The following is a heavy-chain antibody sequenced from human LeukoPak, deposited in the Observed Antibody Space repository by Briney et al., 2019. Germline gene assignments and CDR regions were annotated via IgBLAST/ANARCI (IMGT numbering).Heavy chain of an antibody. D-gene: IGHD3-10*01. V-gene: IGHV3-9*01. CDR3: ARDRPSHYYGSGSYTPLDY. CDR1: GFTFDDYA. Sequence: GGSLRLSCAASGFTFDDYAMHWVRQAPGKGLEWVSGIGWNSGNIGYADSVKGRFTISRDNAKNSLYLQMNSLRAEDTAVYYCARDRPSHYYGSGSYTPLDYWGQGTLVTVSS. CDR2: IGWNSGNI. J-gene: IGHJ4*02.